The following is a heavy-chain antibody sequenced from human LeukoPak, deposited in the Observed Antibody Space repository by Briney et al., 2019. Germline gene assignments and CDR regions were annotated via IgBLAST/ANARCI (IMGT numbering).Heavy chain of an antibody. D-gene: IGHD3-9*01. V-gene: IGHV3-48*01. Sequence: PGGSLRLSCAASGFTFSSYSMNWVRQAPGKGLEWVSYISSSSSTIYYADSVKGRFTLSRDNTKISLYLQMNSLRAEDTAVYYCASSYYDILTGYQELDHWGQGTLVTVSS. CDR3: ASSYYDILTGYQELDH. J-gene: IGHJ4*02. CDR1: GFTFSSYS. CDR2: ISSSSSTI.